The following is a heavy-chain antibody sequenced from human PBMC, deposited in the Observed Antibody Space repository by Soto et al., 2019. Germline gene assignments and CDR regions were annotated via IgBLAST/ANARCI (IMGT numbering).Heavy chain of an antibody. CDR1: GFTFSNYG. Sequence: GGSLRLSCAASGFTFSNYGMHWVRQAPGKGLEWVAVIWYDGSNKYYADSVKGRFTISRDNSKNTLFVQMNSLRAEDTAVYYCARDPSHGSGSYLDYWGQGTLVTVSS. J-gene: IGHJ4*02. CDR2: IWYDGSNK. CDR3: ARDPSHGSGSYLDY. D-gene: IGHD3-10*01. V-gene: IGHV3-33*01.